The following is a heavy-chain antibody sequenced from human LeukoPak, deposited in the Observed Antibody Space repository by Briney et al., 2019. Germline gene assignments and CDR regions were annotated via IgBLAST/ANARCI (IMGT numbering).Heavy chain of an antibody. CDR1: GFTFSDYY. V-gene: IGHV3-11*01. Sequence: PGGSLRLSCAASGFTFSDYYMSWIRQAPGKGLEWVSYISSSGSTIYYADSVKGRFTISRDNSKNTLYVQVNSLGTEDTAAYYCAEGSYYDSSGSFYFDYWGQGTLVTVSS. D-gene: IGHD3-22*01. CDR2: ISSSGSTI. CDR3: AEGSYYDSSGSFYFDY. J-gene: IGHJ4*02.